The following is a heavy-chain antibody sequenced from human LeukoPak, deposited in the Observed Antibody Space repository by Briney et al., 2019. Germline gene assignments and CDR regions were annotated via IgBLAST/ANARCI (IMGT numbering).Heavy chain of an antibody. CDR3: AKDNRLWFGKLTTFDY. J-gene: IGHJ4*02. V-gene: IGHV3-9*03. Sequence: PGRSLRLSCAASGFTFDDYAIHWVRQAPGKGLEWVSGISWNSGSIGYADSVKGRFTISRDNAKNSLYLQMNSLRAEDMALYYCAKDNRLWFGKLTTFDYWGQGTLVTVSS. D-gene: IGHD3-10*01. CDR1: GFTFDDYA. CDR2: ISWNSGSI.